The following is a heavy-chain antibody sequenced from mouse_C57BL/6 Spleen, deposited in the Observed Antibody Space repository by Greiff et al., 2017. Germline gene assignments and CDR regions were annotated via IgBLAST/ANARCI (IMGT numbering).Heavy chain of an antibody. J-gene: IGHJ4*01. V-gene: IGHV1-39*01. CDR3: ANSGGGAMDY. Sequence: VQLQQSGPELVKPGASVKISCKASGYSFTDYNMNWVKQSHGKSLELIGVIIPNYGTTSYNQQFKGKATLTVDQSSSTAYMQLNSLTSEDSAVYYGANSGGGAMDYWGQGTSVTVSS. D-gene: IGHD5-2*01. CDR2: IIPNYGTT. CDR1: GYSFTDYN.